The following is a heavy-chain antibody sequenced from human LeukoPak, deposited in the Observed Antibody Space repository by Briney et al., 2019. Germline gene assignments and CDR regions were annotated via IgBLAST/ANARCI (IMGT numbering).Heavy chain of an antibody. V-gene: IGHV3-7*01. CDR1: GFTFSNYW. Sequence: GGSLRLSCEASGFTFSNYWMSWVRQAPGKRLEWVANIKGDGSEIYYVDSVKGRFTISRDNDKNSLYRQMNNLRAEDTAVYYCARDGSSFDYWGQGALVTVSS. CDR2: IKGDGSEI. CDR3: ARDGSSFDY. D-gene: IGHD2-15*01. J-gene: IGHJ4*02.